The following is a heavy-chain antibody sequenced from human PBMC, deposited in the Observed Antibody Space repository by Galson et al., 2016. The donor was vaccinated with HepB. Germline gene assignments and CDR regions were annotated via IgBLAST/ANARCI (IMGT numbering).Heavy chain of an antibody. CDR1: GDSIRSGGYY. Sequence: LSLTCTVAGDSIRSGGYYWSWISQHPGEGLEWIGYRYYSGSTYYNQSLKSRLTISVDTSKNQFFLKLTSVTAADTAMYYCARVRIIMSQYWYFDVWGRGTLVTVSS. CDR2: RYYSGST. J-gene: IGHJ2*01. V-gene: IGHV4-31*03. D-gene: IGHD3-16*01. CDR3: ARVRIIMSQYWYFDV.